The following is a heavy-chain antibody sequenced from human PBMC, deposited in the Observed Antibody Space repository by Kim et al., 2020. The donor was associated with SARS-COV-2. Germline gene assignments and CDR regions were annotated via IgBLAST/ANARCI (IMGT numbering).Heavy chain of an antibody. CDR1: GFTFSSYA. J-gene: IGHJ6*02. V-gene: IGHV3-23*01. Sequence: LSLTCAASGFTFSSYAMSWVRQAPGKGLEWVSAISGSGGSTYYADSVKGRFTISRDNSKNTLYLQMNSLRAEDTAVYYCAKSKYDYPSYYYGMDVWGQGTTVTVSS. CDR3: AKSKYDYPSYYYGMDV. D-gene: IGHD4-17*01. CDR2: ISGSGGST.